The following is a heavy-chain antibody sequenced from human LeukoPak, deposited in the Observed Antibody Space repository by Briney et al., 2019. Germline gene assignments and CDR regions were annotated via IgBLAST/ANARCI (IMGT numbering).Heavy chain of an antibody. CDR3: AKDLFGTRVYARGTSYNWFDP. D-gene: IGHD2-8*01. V-gene: IGHV3-23*01. CDR1: GLTFNNYA. J-gene: IGHJ5*02. Sequence: PGGSLRLSCAASGLTFNNYAMSWVRRAPGKGLEWVSAISGSGGSTYYADSVKGRFTISRDNSKNTLYLQMNSLRAEDTAVYYCAKDLFGTRVYARGTSYNWFDPWGQGTLVTVSS. CDR2: ISGSGGST.